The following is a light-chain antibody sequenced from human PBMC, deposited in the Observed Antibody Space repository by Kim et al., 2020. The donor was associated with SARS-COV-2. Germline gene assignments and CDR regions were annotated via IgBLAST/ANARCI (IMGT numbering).Light chain of an antibody. CDR2: YKSDSDK. J-gene: IGLJ1*01. V-gene: IGLV5-45*02. CDR3: MIWHSSAFV. Sequence: QPVLTQPSSLSASPGASASLTCTLRSGINVGTYRIYWYQQKPGSPPQYLLRYKSDSDKQQGSGVPSRFSGSKDASANAGILLISGLQPEDEADYYCMIWHSSAFVFGTGTKVTVL. CDR1: SGINVGTYR.